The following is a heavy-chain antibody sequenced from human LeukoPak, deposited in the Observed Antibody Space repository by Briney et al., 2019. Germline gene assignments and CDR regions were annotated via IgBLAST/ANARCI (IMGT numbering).Heavy chain of an antibody. Sequence: SETLSLTCTVSGGSVNSDSFYWTWIRQPPGKGLEWIGYIYYSGNTNYNPSLKSRDTISVDTSKNQFSLKLNSVTAADTAVYYCATHSSASSFRFWGQGTLITVSS. J-gene: IGHJ4*02. V-gene: IGHV4-61*01. CDR3: ATHSSASSFRF. D-gene: IGHD3-10*01. CDR1: GGSVNSDSFY. CDR2: IYYSGNT.